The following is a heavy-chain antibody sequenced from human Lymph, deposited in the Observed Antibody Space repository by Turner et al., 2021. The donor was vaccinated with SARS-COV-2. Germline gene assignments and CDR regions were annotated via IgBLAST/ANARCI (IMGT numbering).Heavy chain of an antibody. J-gene: IGHJ4*02. D-gene: IGHD2-8*01. Sequence: QLQLRGSGPGLVKPSETLSLTCPVSGGSISSSSYYWGWIRQPPGKGLEWIGSIYYSGITYYNPSLKSRVTISVDTSKNQFSLKLSSVTAADTAVYYCARAPFIIVLMMYASGYFDNWGQGTLVTVSS. CDR2: IYYSGIT. CDR3: ARAPFIIVLMMYASGYFDN. CDR1: GGSISSSSYY. V-gene: IGHV4-39*01.